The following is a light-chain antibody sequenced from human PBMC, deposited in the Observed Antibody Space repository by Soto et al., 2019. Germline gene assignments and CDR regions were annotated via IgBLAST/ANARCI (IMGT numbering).Light chain of an antibody. CDR1: QPISTY. V-gene: IGKV1-39*01. CDR2: DAS. J-gene: IGKJ2*01. CDR3: QLHDDYSHAT. Sequence: DIQMTQSPSSLSASEGDRVIITCRASQPISTYLNWYQQKPGEAPKLLIYDASALPRGVPSRFSGSGSGTEFTLTISGLQPDDFATYYCQLHDDYSHATFGQGTKVDIK.